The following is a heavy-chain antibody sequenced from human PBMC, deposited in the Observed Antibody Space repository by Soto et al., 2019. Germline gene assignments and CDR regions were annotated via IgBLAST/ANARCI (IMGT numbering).Heavy chain of an antibody. Sequence: SETLSLTCTVSGSSISSYYWSWIRQPPGKGLEWIGYIYYSGSTNYNPSLKSRVTISVDTSKNQFSLKLSSVTAADTAVYYCARRRVSATRGARKGFYFDFWGQGTRVTVSS. CDR3: ARRRVSATRGARKGFYFDF. D-gene: IGHD3-10*01. J-gene: IGHJ4*02. CDR1: GSSISSYY. V-gene: IGHV4-59*08. CDR2: IYYSGST.